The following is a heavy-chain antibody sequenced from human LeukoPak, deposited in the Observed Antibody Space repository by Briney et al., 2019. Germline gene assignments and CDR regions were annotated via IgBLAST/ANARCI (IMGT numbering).Heavy chain of an antibody. D-gene: IGHD6-19*01. CDR1: GDSISRSSYY. J-gene: IGHJ4*02. V-gene: IGHV4-39*01. Sequence: SETLSLTCTVSGDSISRSSYYWGWIRQPPGKGLEWIGSIYYSGSTYYNPSLKSRVTISVDTSKNQFSLKLSSVTAADTAVYYCARGRSRYSSGWYGSYYFDYWGQGTLVTVSS. CDR2: IYYSGST. CDR3: ARGRSRYSSGWYGSYYFDY.